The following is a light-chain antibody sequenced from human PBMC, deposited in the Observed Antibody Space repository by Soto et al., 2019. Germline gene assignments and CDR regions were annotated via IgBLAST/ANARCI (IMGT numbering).Light chain of an antibody. CDR1: QSVSSY. J-gene: IGKJ1*01. V-gene: IGKV3-11*01. CDR2: DAS. Sequence: EIVWTQSPATLSLSPGERATLSCRASQSVSSYLAWYQQKPGQAPRLLIYDASNRATGIPARFSGSGSGTDFTLTICSLEPEDFAVYYCQQRSNWPPWTFGQGTKVEIK. CDR3: QQRSNWPPWT.